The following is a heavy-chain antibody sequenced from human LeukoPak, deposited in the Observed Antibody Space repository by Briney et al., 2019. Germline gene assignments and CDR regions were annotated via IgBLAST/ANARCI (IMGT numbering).Heavy chain of an antibody. CDR2: IYYSGST. D-gene: IGHD6-13*01. CDR3: ARDRGSSRLDY. CDR1: GGSISSYY. Sequence: SETLSLTCTVSGGSISSYYWSWIRQPPGKGLEWIGYIYYSGSTNYNPSLKSRVTISVDTSKNQLSLKLSSVTAADTAVYYCARDRGSSRLDYWGQGTLVTVSS. J-gene: IGHJ4*02. V-gene: IGHV4-59*01.